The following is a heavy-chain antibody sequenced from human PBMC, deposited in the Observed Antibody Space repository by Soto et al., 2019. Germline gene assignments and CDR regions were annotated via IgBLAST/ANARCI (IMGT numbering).Heavy chain of an antibody. J-gene: IGHJ6*03. D-gene: IGHD2-15*01. V-gene: IGHV3-48*01. Sequence: GGSLRLSCAASGFTFSSYSMNWVRQAPGKGLERVSYISSSSSTIYYADSVKGRFTISRDNAKNSLYLQMNSLRAEDTAVYYCARDQSYCSGGSCYSYILGYYYYMDVWGKGTTVTVSS. CDR2: ISSSSSTI. CDR1: GFTFSSYS. CDR3: ARDQSYCSGGSCYSYILGYYYYMDV.